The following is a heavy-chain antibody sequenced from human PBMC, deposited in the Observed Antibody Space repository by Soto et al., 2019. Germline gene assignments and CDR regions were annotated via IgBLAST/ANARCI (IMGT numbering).Heavy chain of an antibody. CDR2: IYYSGST. CDR3: ARGAYYYDSSGFTGRWFDP. Sequence: ASETLSLTCTVSGGSISSGGYYWSWIRQHPGKGLEWIGYIYYSGSTYYNPSLKSRVTISVDTSKNQFSLKLSSVTAADTAVYYCARGAYYYDSSGFTGRWFDPWGQGTLVTVSS. V-gene: IGHV4-31*03. D-gene: IGHD3-22*01. CDR1: GGSISSGGYY. J-gene: IGHJ5*02.